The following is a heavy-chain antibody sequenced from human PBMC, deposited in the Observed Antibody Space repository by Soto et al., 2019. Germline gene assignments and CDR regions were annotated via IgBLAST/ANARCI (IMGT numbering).Heavy chain of an antibody. D-gene: IGHD4-4*01. J-gene: IGHJ6*02. CDR2: IYYSGST. Sequence: KPSETLSLTCTVSGGSISSSSYYWGWIRQPPGKGLEWIGSIYYSGSTYYNPSLKSRVTISVDTSKNQFSLKLSSVTAADTAVYYCARHPGTTITTRGYYYGMDVWGQGTTVTVSS. CDR1: GGSISSSSYY. CDR3: ARHPGTTITTRGYYYGMDV. V-gene: IGHV4-39*01.